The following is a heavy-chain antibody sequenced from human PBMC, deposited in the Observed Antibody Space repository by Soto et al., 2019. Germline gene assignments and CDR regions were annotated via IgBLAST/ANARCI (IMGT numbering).Heavy chain of an antibody. CDR2: IYYSGST. CDR1: GGSISSSSYY. CDR3: ARNYGSAFDI. V-gene: IGHV4-39*01. Sequence: SETLSLTCPVSGGSISSSSYYWGWIRQPPGKGLEWIGSIYYSGSTYYNPSLKSRVTISVDTSKNQFSLKLSSVTAADTAVYYCARNYGSAFDIWGQGTMVTVSS. D-gene: IGHD4-17*01. J-gene: IGHJ3*02.